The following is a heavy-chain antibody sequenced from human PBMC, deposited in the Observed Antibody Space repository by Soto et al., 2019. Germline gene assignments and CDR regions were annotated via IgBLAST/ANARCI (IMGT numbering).Heavy chain of an antibody. V-gene: IGHV1-69*01. Sequence: QVQLVQSGAEVKKPGSSVKVSCKASGGTFSSYAISWVRQAPGQGLEWMGGIIPIFGTANYAQKFQGRVTITADESTSTAYMELSRLRAEDTSLYYCARETTVYYDSSGYYNYWGQGTLVTVSS. CDR1: GGTFSSYA. D-gene: IGHD3-22*01. CDR2: IIPIFGTA. CDR3: ARETTVYYDSSGYYNY. J-gene: IGHJ4*02.